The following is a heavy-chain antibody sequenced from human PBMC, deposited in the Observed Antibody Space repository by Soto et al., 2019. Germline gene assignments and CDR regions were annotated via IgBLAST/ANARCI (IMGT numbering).Heavy chain of an antibody. CDR3: TRATVAAITGLDY. J-gene: IGHJ4*02. D-gene: IGHD1-20*01. Sequence: EVQLLESGGDLVQPGGSLRLSCAASGFNVSGYAVNWVRQAPGKGLEWVSGISVSVAFIYYADAVRGRFSISRDASEYIRYLQMNSLRVDATALYFCTRATVAAITGLDYWGPGTLVTVSS. V-gene: IGHV3-23*01. CDR2: ISVSVAFI. CDR1: GFNVSGYA.